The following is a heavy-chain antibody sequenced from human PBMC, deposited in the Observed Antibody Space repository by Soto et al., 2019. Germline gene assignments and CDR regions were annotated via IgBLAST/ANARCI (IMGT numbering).Heavy chain of an antibody. V-gene: IGHV1-69*13. CDR2: TIPILGTA. CDR3: ARGNALDI. Sequence: GSSVKVSCKASGGTFISFAINWVRQAPGQGPEWMGGTIPILGTANYAQKFQGRVTIIADETTNTASLELTSLRSEDTAVYYCARGNALDIWGQGTTVTVSS. J-gene: IGHJ6*02. CDR1: GGTFISFA.